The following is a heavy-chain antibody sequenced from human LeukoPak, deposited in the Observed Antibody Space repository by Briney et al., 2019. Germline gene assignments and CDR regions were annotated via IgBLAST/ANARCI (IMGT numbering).Heavy chain of an antibody. CDR2: ISYDGSNK. V-gene: IGHV3-30*18. J-gene: IGHJ3*02. CDR3: AKDLERFLVLGAFDI. CDR1: GFTFSSYG. D-gene: IGHD3-3*01. Sequence: TGGSLRLSCAASGFTFSSYGMHWVRQAPGKGLEWVAVISYDGSNKYYADSVKGRFTISRDNSKNTLYLQMNSLRAEDTAVYYCAKDLERFLVLGAFDIWGQGTMVTVSS.